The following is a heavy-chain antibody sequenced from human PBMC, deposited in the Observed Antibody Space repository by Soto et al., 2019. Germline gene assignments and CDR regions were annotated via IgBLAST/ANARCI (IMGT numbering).Heavy chain of an antibody. V-gene: IGHV4-31*03. Sequence: QVQLQESGPGLVKPSQTLSLTCTVSGGSISSGGYYWSWIRQHPGKGLEWIGYIYYSGSTYYNPSLKSRVTISVDTSKNQFSLKLSSVTAADTDVYYCARVAGFWSGYPNPAELDWFDPWGQGTLVTVSS. D-gene: IGHD3-3*01. CDR1: GGSISSGGYY. CDR2: IYYSGST. J-gene: IGHJ5*02. CDR3: ARVAGFWSGYPNPAELDWFDP.